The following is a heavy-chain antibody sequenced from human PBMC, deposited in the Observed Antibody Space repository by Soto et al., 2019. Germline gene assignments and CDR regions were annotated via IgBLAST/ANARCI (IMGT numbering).Heavy chain of an antibody. CDR2: IYYSGST. CDR1: GGSISSSSYY. D-gene: IGHD3-10*01. Sequence: PSETLSLTCTVSGGSISSSSYYWGWIRQPPGKGLEWIGSIYYSGSTYYNPSLKSRVTISVDTSKNQFSLKLSSVTAADTAVYYCARGKLFPDGYYGSGNTRDNWFDPWGQGTLVTVSS. V-gene: IGHV4-39*01. CDR3: ARGKLFPDGYYGSGNTRDNWFDP. J-gene: IGHJ5*02.